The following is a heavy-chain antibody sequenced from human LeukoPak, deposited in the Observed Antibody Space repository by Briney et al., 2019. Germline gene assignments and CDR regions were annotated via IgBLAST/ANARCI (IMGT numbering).Heavy chain of an antibody. J-gene: IGHJ4*02. CDR3: ARAGGSPVSHSDY. CDR1: GFTFSSYS. V-gene: IGHV3-21*01. CDR2: ISSSTSYI. D-gene: IGHD3-10*01. Sequence: GGSLRLSRAASGFTFSSYSMNWIRQAPGKGLEWVSSISSSTSYIYYADSVKGRFTVSKDNAKNSLYLQMNSLRAEDTAVYYCARAGGSPVSHSDYWGKGTLVTVSS.